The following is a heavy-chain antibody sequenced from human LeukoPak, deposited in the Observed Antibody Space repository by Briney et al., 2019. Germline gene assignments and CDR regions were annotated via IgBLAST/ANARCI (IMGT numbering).Heavy chain of an antibody. CDR1: GGTFSSYA. CDR3: AGDNYAGANWFDP. Sequence: SVKVSCKASGGTFSSYAISWVRQAPGQGLEWMGGIIPIFGTANYAQEFQGRVTITTDESTSTAYMELSSLRSEDTAVYYCAGDNYAGANWFDPWGQGTLVTVSS. V-gene: IGHV1-69*05. CDR2: IIPIFGTA. J-gene: IGHJ5*02. D-gene: IGHD1-7*01.